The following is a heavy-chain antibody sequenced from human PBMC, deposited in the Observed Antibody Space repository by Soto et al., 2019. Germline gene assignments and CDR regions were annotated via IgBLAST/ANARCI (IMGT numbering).Heavy chain of an antibody. V-gene: IGHV3-23*01. CDR1: GFSFSTYG. CDR2: VSGGSGVT. CDR3: AKWNGYGDF. Sequence: EWQLLDSGGGLVQHGGSLRLYCAFSGFSFSTYGGTWVRNAPGKGLEWVCGVSGGSGVTHYADSVKGRFTMTGDESKNTVYLQMHSLRVEDTAVYYCAKWNGYGDFWGQGTLVTVSS. J-gene: IGHJ4*02. D-gene: IGHD1-1*01.